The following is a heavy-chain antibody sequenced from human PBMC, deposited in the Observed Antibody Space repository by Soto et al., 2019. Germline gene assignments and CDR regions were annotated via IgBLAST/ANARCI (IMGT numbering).Heavy chain of an antibody. CDR1: GFSLSTSGMC. Sequence: SGPTLVNPTQTLTLTCTFSGFSLSTSGMCVSWIRQPPGKALEWLARIDWDDDKYYSTSLKTRLTISKDTSKNQVVLTMTNMDPVDTATYYCARTYGDYEGSYYYYYMDVWGKGTTVTSP. CDR3: ARTYGDYEGSYYYYYMDV. CDR2: IDWDDDK. D-gene: IGHD4-17*01. V-gene: IGHV2-70*11. J-gene: IGHJ6*03.